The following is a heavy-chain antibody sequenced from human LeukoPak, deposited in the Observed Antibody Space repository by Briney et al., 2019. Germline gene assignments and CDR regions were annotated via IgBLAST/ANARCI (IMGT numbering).Heavy chain of an antibody. V-gene: IGHV3-7*01. CDR1: GFTFNNYA. D-gene: IGHD3-16*01. J-gene: IGHJ4*02. CDR2: IKHDESEK. Sequence: GGSLRLSCAASGFTFNNYAMNWVRQAPGKGLEWVANIKHDESEKNYLDSVKGRFTISRDNAQNSLYLQMNGLRVEDTAVYYCTRRLDDWGQGTLVTVSS. CDR3: TRRLDD.